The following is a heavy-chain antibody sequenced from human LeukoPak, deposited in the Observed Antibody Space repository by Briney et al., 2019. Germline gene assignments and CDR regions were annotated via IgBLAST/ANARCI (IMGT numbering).Heavy chain of an antibody. D-gene: IGHD2-15*01. CDR1: GFTFSNYN. V-gene: IGHV3-48*01. CDR3: ALHPLGYCSGGSCND. J-gene: IGHJ4*02. CDR2: ISTQSGTI. Sequence: PGGSPRLSCAASGFTFSNYNMNWVRQAPGKGLEWVSYISTQSGTIYYADSVKGRFTISRDNAKNSLNLQMNSLRAEDTAVYYCALHPLGYCSGGSCNDWGQGTLVTVSS.